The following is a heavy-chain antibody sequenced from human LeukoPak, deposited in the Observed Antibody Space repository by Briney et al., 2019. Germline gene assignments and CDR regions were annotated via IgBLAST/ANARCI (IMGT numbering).Heavy chain of an antibody. J-gene: IGHJ6*04. Sequence: PSETLSLTCAVYGGSFSGYYWSWIRQPPGKGLEWIGEINHRGSTNYNPSLQSRVTISVDTSKNQFSLKLSSVTAADTAMYYCAGRYCSSTSCYFHYYYGMDVWGKGTTVTVSS. CDR2: INHRGST. V-gene: IGHV4-34*01. CDR3: AGRYCSSTSCYFHYYYGMDV. CDR1: GGSFSGYY. D-gene: IGHD2-2*01.